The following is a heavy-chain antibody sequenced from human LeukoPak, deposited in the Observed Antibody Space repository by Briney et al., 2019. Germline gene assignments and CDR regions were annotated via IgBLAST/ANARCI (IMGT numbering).Heavy chain of an antibody. Sequence: PSETLSLTCTVSGGSISSDYWSWIRQPPGKGRERSGEIYYSGSTNYNPSLKSRVTISVDTPKTQFPLKLSSVTAADTAVSYCARGGRTGPVDYWGQGTLVTVSS. V-gene: IGHV4-59*01. J-gene: IGHJ4*02. D-gene: IGHD1-1*01. CDR1: GGSISSDY. CDR2: IYYSGST. CDR3: ARGGRTGPVDY.